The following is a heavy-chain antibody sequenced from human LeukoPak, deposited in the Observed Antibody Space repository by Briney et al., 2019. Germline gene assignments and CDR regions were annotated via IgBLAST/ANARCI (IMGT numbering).Heavy chain of an antibody. D-gene: IGHD3-10*01. V-gene: IGHV3-48*03. CDR3: VRGMVRGHYYYMDV. Sequence: GGSLRLSCTASEFTFSRYEMNWVRQAPGKGLEWISYISTSGTAIKSADSVTGRFTISRDNANNSLYLQMNSLRVEDTGVYYCVRGMVRGHYYYMDVWGKGTTVTISS. CDR1: EFTFSRYE. J-gene: IGHJ6*03. CDR2: ISTSGTAI.